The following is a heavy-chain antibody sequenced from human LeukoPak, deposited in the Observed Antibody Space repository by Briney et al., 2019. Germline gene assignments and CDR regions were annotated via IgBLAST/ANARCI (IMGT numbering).Heavy chain of an antibody. CDR1: GYTFTGYY. CDR3: VRGNFDDYGMDV. D-gene: IGHD3-9*01. Sequence: GASVKVSCKASGYTFTGYYIHWVRQAPGQGLEWMGWINPNSGGTNYAQKFQGWATMTRDTSISTAYMELSRLRPDDTAVYYCVRGNFDDYGMDVWGQGTTVTVSS. V-gene: IGHV1-2*04. J-gene: IGHJ6*02. CDR2: INPNSGGT.